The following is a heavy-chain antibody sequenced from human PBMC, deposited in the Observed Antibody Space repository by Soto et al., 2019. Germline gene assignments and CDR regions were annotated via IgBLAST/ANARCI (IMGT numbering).Heavy chain of an antibody. CDR1: GVTVSNNY. CDR2: LYSTGVR. V-gene: IGHV3-66*01. J-gene: IGHJ4*02. CDR3: LRGGRGSQTVGY. Sequence: EVQLVESGGDLVQPGGSLRLSCAASGVTVSNNYMTWVRQAPGMGLEWDSVLYSTGVRDYAASVKGGFIISRDNSQNTVYLQMNSLTVEDTAVYYCLRGGRGSQTVGYWGQGTLVTVSS. D-gene: IGHD3-10*01.